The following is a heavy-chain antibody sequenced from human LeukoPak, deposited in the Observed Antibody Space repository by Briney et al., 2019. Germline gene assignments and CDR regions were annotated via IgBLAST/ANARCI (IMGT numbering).Heavy chain of an antibody. V-gene: IGHV3-23*01. CDR3: ARYHCTSSSCYRAYDY. D-gene: IGHD2-2*02. CDR1: GFTFSSYA. CDR2: ISGSGGST. Sequence: GGSLRLSCAASGFTFSSYAMSWVRQAPGKGLEWVSAISGSGGSTYYADSVKGRFTISRDNSKNTLYLQMNSLRAEDTAVYYCARYHCTSSSCYRAYDYWGQGSLVIVSS. J-gene: IGHJ4*02.